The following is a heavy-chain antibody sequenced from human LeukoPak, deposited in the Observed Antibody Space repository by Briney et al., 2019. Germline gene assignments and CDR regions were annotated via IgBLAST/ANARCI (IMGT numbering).Heavy chain of an antibody. CDR2: IYYSGTT. J-gene: IGHJ5*02. CDR3: ARDLRVDIVVVPAAKIFDP. V-gene: IGHV4-39*07. CDR1: GGSIRSRNDY. Sequence: SETLSLTCTVSGGSIRSRNDYWGWIRQPPGKGLEYIGSIYYSGTTYYKPSLKSRVTISVDTSKNQFSLKLSSVTAADTAVYYCARDLRVDIVVVPAAKIFDPWGQGTLVTVSS. D-gene: IGHD2-2*01.